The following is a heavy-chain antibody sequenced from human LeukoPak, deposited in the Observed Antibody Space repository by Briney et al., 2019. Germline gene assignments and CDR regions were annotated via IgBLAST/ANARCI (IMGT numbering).Heavy chain of an antibody. D-gene: IGHD3-10*01. J-gene: IGHJ4*02. Sequence: GGSLRLSCAASGFTLSDYYMSWIRQAPGKGLEWVSYISKSGTSTKYADSVKGRFSISRDNAKQSLYLQLNSLTAEDTAVYYCARVRSSGSPLDYWGQGTLVTVSS. CDR3: ARVRSSGSPLDY. CDR2: ISKSGTST. V-gene: IGHV3-11*05. CDR1: GFTLSDYY.